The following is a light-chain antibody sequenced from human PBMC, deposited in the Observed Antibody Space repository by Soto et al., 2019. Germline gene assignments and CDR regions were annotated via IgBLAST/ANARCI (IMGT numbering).Light chain of an antibody. V-gene: IGLV2-23*01. Sequence: QSVLTQPASVSGSPGQSITISCTGTSRDIGISNLVSWYQQHPGKAPNLMIYEGSKRPSGVSNRFSGSKSGNAAYPTISVLQAEVEADYPSSSYATRSLYVFR. CDR3: SSYATRSLYV. J-gene: IGLJ1*01. CDR2: EGS. CDR1: SRDIGISNL.